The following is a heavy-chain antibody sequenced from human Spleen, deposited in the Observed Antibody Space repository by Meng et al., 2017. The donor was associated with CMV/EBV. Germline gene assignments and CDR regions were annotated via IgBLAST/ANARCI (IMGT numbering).Heavy chain of an antibody. CDR3: ARDNMGSYEY. CDR1: GYTLIGYY. CDR2: IDPNTGGT. Sequence: ASVKVSCKASGYTLIGYYFHWVRQAPGQGLEWMGWIDPNTGGTHYRQNFRGRVTMSADTSITTAYMELSTLTSDDTALYYCARDNMGSYEYWGQGAQVTVSS. J-gene: IGHJ4*02. V-gene: IGHV1-2*02. D-gene: IGHD1-26*01.